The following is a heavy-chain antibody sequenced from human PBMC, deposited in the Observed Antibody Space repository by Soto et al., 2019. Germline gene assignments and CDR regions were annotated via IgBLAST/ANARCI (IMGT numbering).Heavy chain of an antibody. Sequence: GGSLRLSCAASGFTFSNYAMHWVRQAPGKGLEWVALISYDGSKTYYAGSVEGRFTITRDNSKNTLYLQMNSLRSEDTAAYYCAFYSNGWNGFDSWGQGTLVTVSS. CDR1: GFTFSNYA. V-gene: IGHV3-30-3*01. J-gene: IGHJ4*02. CDR3: AFYSNGWNGFDS. CDR2: ISYDGSKT. D-gene: IGHD6-25*01.